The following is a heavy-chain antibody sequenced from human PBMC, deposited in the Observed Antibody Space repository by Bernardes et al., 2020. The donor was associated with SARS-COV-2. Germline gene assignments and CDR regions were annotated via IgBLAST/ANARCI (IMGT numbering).Heavy chain of an antibody. V-gene: IGHV3-20*04. D-gene: IGHD6-19*01. CDR3: ARDRIAVAGTSYYYYYGMDV. CDR2: INWHGGST. CDR1: GFTFDDYG. J-gene: IGHJ6*02. Sequence: GGSLRLSCAASGFTFDDYGMSWVRQAPGKGLEWVSGINWHGGSTGYADSVKGRFTISRDNAKNSLYLQMNSLRAEDTALYYCARDRIAVAGTSYYYYYGMDVWGQGTTVTVSS.